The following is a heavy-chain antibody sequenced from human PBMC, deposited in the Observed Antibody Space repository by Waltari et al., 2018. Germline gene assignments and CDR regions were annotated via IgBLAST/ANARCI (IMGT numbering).Heavy chain of an antibody. CDR1: TFSFNDYT. D-gene: IGHD1-26*01. CDR3: ARSLTTSAWRSTFYYSRLDV. CDR2: SSYDGNNK. J-gene: IGHJ6*02. V-gene: IGHV3-30*04. Sequence: HLVESGGGEVQPGRSLRLSCAASTFSFNDYTIHWVRQTPDKGLQWVALSSYDGNNKEYSDSVKGRFTISRDTSKNTVSLQMSSLRVADTGLYFCARSLTTSAWRSTFYYSRLDVWGRGTTVTVSS.